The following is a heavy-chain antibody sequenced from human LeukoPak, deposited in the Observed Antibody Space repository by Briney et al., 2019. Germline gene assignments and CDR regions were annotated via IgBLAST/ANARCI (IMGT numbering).Heavy chain of an antibody. Sequence: GGSLRLSCAASGFTFSDYYMCWIRQASGKGLEWVSYISSSGSTIYYADSVKGRFAITRDNAKNSLYLQMNSLRAEDTAVYYCARDARQQLVERFDYWGQGTLVTVSS. CDR1: GFTFSDYY. D-gene: IGHD6-13*01. J-gene: IGHJ4*02. CDR3: ARDARQQLVERFDY. V-gene: IGHV3-11*01. CDR2: ISSSGSTI.